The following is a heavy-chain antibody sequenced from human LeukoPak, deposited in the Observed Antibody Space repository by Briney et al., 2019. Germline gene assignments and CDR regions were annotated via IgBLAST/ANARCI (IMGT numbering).Heavy chain of an antibody. D-gene: IGHD3-16*01. CDR2: HNGDP. CDR3: VTYYVNGGGRGH. V-gene: IGHV4-61*08. Sequence: SETLSLTCTVSGASVSSGDYHWSWIRQAPGKGLEWIGHNGDPSYNPSLKSRVVISIDTSRNQFSLRLNSVTAADTATYFCVTYYVNGGGRGHWGPGALVTVSS. CDR1: GASVSSGDYH. J-gene: IGHJ4*02.